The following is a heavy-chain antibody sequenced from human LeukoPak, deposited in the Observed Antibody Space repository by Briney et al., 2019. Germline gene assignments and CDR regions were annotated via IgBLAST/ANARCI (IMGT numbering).Heavy chain of an antibody. CDR2: ISSSSGLI. CDR3: ARDQNYYGSGSQNYYYYYYMDV. Sequence: GGSLRLSCAASGFTFSSYWMHWVRQAPGKGLEWVSYISSSSGLIYYADSVKGRFTISRDNAKNSLYLQMNSLRAEDTAVYYCARDQNYYGSGSQNYYYYYYMDVWGKGTTVTVSS. D-gene: IGHD3-10*01. CDR1: GFTFSSYW. J-gene: IGHJ6*03. V-gene: IGHV3-48*01.